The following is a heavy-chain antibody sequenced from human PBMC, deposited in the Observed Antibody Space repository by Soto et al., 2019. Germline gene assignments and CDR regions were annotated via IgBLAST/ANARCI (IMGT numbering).Heavy chain of an antibody. V-gene: IGHV4-61*08. D-gene: IGHD1-26*01. Sequence: SETLSLTCNVSIGSVSNGGYTWTWIRQPPGKGLEWIGYVYSSGSTKHNPSLKSRVTMSVDASKNQFSLKLKSMTTADTAVYCCASISAATNRIQFWGQGTLVTVYS. CDR1: IGSVSNGGYT. CDR2: VYSSGST. CDR3: ASISAATNRIQF. J-gene: IGHJ1*01.